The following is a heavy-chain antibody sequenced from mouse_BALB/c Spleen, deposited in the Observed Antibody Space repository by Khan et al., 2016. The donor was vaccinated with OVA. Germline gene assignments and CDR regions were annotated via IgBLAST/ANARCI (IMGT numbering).Heavy chain of an antibody. CDR3: TRGGDGYRDYFDY. J-gene: IGHJ2*01. D-gene: IGHD2-3*01. V-gene: IGHV1-15*01. CDR1: GYTFTDYE. CDR2: IDPETGGT. Sequence: QVQLQQSGAELVKPGASVTLSCKASGYTFTDYEMHWVKQTPVHGLEWIGAIDPETGGTVYNQKFKGKATLIADKSSNQAYMGLRSLTSEDSAVYYCTRGGDGYRDYFDYWGQGTTLTVSS.